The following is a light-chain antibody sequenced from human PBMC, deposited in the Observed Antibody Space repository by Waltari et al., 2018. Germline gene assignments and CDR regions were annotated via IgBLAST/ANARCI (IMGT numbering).Light chain of an antibody. CDR1: QSVSKY. Sequence: SPGTLSLSPGERATLSCRASQSVSKYLAWYQQRPGQAPRLLIYAASTRATGIPDRFSGSGSGTDFSLTISRLEPEDFAVYYCQNHERLPATFGQGTKVEIK. CDR2: AAS. V-gene: IGKV3-20*01. J-gene: IGKJ1*01. CDR3: QNHERLPAT.